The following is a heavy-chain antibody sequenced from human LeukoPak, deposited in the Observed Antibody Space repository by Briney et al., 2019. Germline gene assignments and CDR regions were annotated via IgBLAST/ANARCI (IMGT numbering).Heavy chain of an antibody. V-gene: IGHV3-23*01. J-gene: IGHJ6*02. CDR3: ARELGDYRNFYHYGLDV. D-gene: IGHD4-17*01. CDR1: GFTFSSYA. CDR2: ISGSGGST. Sequence: PGGSLRLSCAASGFTFSSYAMSWVRQAPGKGLEWVSAISGSGGSTYYADSVKGRFTISRDNSKNTLYLQMNSLRAEDSAVYYCARELGDYRNFYHYGLDVWGQGTTVTVSS.